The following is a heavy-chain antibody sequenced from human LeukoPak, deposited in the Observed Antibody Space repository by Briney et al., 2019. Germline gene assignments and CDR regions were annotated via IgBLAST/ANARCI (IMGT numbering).Heavy chain of an antibody. Sequence: GGSLRVSCAASGFTFSSYGMHWVRQAPGKGLEWVAVIWYDGSNKYYADSVKGRFTISRDNSKNTLYLQMNSLRAEDTAVYYCARDPGYSYGIPFDYWGQGTLVTVSS. V-gene: IGHV3-33*01. CDR3: ARDPGYSYGIPFDY. CDR2: IWYDGSNK. D-gene: IGHD5-18*01. CDR1: GFTFSSYG. J-gene: IGHJ4*02.